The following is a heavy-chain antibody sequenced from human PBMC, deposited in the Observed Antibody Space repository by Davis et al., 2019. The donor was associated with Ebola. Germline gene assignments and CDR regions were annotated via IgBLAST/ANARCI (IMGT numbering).Heavy chain of an antibody. V-gene: IGHV3-23*01. Sequence: GESLKISCAASGFTFSMYAMSWVRQAPGKGLEWVSGISSSGVTTYYADAVKGHFTISRDNSKNTLYLEINSLRVEDTAIYYCAKELKEDIVVVVADSWGQGTLVTVSS. J-gene: IGHJ4*02. CDR3: AKELKEDIVVVVADS. D-gene: IGHD2-15*01. CDR2: ISSSGVTT. CDR1: GFTFSMYA.